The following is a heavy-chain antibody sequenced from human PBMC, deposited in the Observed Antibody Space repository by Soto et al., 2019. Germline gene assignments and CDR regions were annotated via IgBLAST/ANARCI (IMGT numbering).Heavy chain of an antibody. CDR2: IWYDGSNK. Sequence: GGSLRLSCAASGFTFSSYGMHWVRQAPSKGLEWVAVIWYDGSNKYYADSVKGRFTISRDNSKNTLYLQMNSLRAEDTAVYYCARDYFSSSSQTEYFQHWGQGTLVTVSS. D-gene: IGHD6-6*01. V-gene: IGHV3-33*01. CDR3: ARDYFSSSSQTEYFQH. CDR1: GFTFSSYG. J-gene: IGHJ1*01.